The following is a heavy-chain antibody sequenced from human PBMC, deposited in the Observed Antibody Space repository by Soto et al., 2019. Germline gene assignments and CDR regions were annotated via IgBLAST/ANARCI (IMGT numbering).Heavy chain of an antibody. CDR2: INHSGST. D-gene: IGHD2-2*01. V-gene: IGHV4-34*01. CDR3: ARGNIVVVPAAISHGYYYYYYGMDV. Sequence: SETLSLTCAVYGGSFSGYYWSWIRQPPGKGLEWIGEINHSGSTNYNPSLQSRVTISVDTSKNQFSLKLSSVTAADTAVYYCARGNIVVVPAAISHGYYYYYYGMDVWGQGTTVTVSS. CDR1: GGSFSGYY. J-gene: IGHJ6*02.